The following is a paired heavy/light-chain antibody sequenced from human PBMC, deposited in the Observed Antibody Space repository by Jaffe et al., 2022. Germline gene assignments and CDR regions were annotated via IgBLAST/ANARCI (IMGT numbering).Light chain of an antibody. J-gene: IGKJ1*01. V-gene: IGKV2-30*02. CDR2: KVS. CDR1: QSLVHSDGNTH. CDR3: MQGTHWPRT. Sequence: DVVMTQSPLSLPVTLGQPASISCRSSQSLVHSDGNTHLSWFQQRPGQSPRRLIYKVSNRDSGVPDRFSGSGSGADFTLKISRVEADDVGVYYCMQGTHWPRTFGQGTKVEFK.
Heavy chain of an antibody. CDR1: GFTFSGFG. J-gene: IGHJ4*02. V-gene: IGHV3-7*04. CDR3: ARGTNSLGD. D-gene: IGHD2-8*01. CDR2: IDRDGSEK. Sequence: EVQLVDSGGGLVQPGGSLRLSCAASGFTFSGFGMTWVRQAPGRGLEWVASIDRDGSEKNYVDSVKGRFTISRDNAKNSLYLQMNSLRAEDTALYYCARGTNSLGDWGQGTLVTVSS.